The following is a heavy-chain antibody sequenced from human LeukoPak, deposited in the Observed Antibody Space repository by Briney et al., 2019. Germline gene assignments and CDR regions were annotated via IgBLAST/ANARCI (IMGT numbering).Heavy chain of an antibody. D-gene: IGHD1-14*01. V-gene: IGHV1-3*01. Sequence: GASVKVSCTASGYTFTSYAMHWVRQAPGRRLEWMGWINAGNGNTKYSQKFQGRVTITRDTSASTAYMELSSLRSEDTAVYYCARDLDHLPFDPWGQGTLVTVSS. CDR2: INAGNGNT. CDR3: ARDLDHLPFDP. J-gene: IGHJ5*02. CDR1: GYTFTSYA.